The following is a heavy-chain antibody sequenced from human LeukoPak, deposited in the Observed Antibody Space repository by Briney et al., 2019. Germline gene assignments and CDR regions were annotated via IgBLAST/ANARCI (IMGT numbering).Heavy chain of an antibody. Sequence: GGSLRLSCAASGFTFSSYSMNWVRQAPGKGLEWVSSISSSSSYIYYADSVKGRFTISRDNDKNSLYLQMNSLRAEDTAVYYCARDLGVYEMAFDIWGQGTMVTVSS. V-gene: IGHV3-21*01. CDR1: GFTFSSYS. J-gene: IGHJ3*02. D-gene: IGHD2-8*01. CDR3: ARDLGVYEMAFDI. CDR2: ISSSSSYI.